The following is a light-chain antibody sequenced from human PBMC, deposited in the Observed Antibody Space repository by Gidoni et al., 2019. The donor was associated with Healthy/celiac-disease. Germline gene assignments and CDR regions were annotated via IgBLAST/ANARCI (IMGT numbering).Light chain of an antibody. V-gene: IGKV2-28*01. Sequence: DIVLTPSPPSLPVTPGEPASISCRSSQSLLHSNGYNYLDWYLQKPGQSPQLLIYLGSNRASGVPDRFSGSGSGTDFTLKISRVEAEDVGVYYCMQALQTPTFGGGTKVEIK. J-gene: IGKJ4*01. CDR3: MQALQTPT. CDR1: QSLLHSNGYNY. CDR2: LGS.